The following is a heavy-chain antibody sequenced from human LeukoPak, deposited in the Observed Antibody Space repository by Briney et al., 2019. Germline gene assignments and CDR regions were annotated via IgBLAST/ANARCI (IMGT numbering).Heavy chain of an antibody. V-gene: IGHV4-34*01. D-gene: IGHD6-13*01. Sequence: SETLSLTCAVYGGSFSGYYWSCIRHPPGEGREWIGEISHSGSTNYDPSLKSRVTISVDTSKNPFSLKLSSLTAADTAVYYCARGRGIAAAFDYWGQGTLVTVSS. CDR2: ISHSGST. CDR1: GGSFSGYY. J-gene: IGHJ4*02. CDR3: ARGRGIAAAFDY.